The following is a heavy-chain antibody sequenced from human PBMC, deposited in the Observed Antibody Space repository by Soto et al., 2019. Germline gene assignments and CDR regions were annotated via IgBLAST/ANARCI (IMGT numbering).Heavy chain of an antibody. D-gene: IGHD3-3*01. CDR1: GFTFSSYG. V-gene: IGHV3-33*01. Sequence: QVQLVESGGGVVQPGRSLRLSCAASGFTFSSYGMHWVRQAPGKGLEWVAVIWYDGSNKYYADSVKGRFSISRDNSKNTLYLQMNSLRAEDTAVYYCARELVDFWSGYSPRAYFQHWGQGTLVTVSS. J-gene: IGHJ1*01. CDR3: ARELVDFWSGYSPRAYFQH. CDR2: IWYDGSNK.